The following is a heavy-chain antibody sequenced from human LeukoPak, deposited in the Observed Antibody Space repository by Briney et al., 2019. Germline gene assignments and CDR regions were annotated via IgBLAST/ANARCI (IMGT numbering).Heavy chain of an antibody. V-gene: IGHV4-59*08. Sequence: SETLSLTCIVSGGSITSYYWSWIRQPPGKGLEWIGNIYYSGSTNYKPSLKSRVTISVDTTKNQLSLRLTSVTAADTAVYYCARPKQYCGSGSCYPNTFDIWGRGTLVTVSS. CDR3: ARPKQYCGSGSCYPNTFDI. CDR1: GGSITSYY. D-gene: IGHD2-15*01. J-gene: IGHJ3*02. CDR2: IYYSGST.